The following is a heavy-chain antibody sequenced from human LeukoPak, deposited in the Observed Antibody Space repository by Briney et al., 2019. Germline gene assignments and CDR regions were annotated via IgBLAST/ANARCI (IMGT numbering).Heavy chain of an antibody. CDR2: MNPNSGNT. J-gene: IGHJ4*02. V-gene: IGHV1-8*01. Sequence: ASVKVSCKASGYTFTSYDINWVRQATGQGLEWMGWMNPNSGNTGYAQKFQGRVTMTRNTSISTAYMELSSLRSDDTAVYYCARDNFDSSGWYDYWGQGTLVTVSS. CDR1: GYTFTSYD. CDR3: ARDNFDSSGWYDY. D-gene: IGHD6-19*01.